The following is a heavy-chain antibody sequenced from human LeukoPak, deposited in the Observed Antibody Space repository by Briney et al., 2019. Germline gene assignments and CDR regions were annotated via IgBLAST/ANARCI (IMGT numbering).Heavy chain of an antibody. Sequence: ASVKVSCKVSEYTLTELSVHWVRQAPGKGLEWMGGFDPEDRSRVYAENFQGRVTTTEDTYTDTAYMELRSLRSEDTAVYYCATERGGYSYGFHWGQGSLVIVSS. D-gene: IGHD5-18*01. CDR1: EYTLTELS. CDR3: ATERGGYSYGFH. V-gene: IGHV1-24*01. J-gene: IGHJ4*02. CDR2: FDPEDRSR.